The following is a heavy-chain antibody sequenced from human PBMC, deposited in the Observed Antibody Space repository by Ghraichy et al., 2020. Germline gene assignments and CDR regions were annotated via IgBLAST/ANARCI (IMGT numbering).Heavy chain of an antibody. CDR3: ARAATIAGGTIGNGR. Sequence: GGSLRLSCAASGFSFSSSWMSWVRQAPGKGLEWVANIKQDGSAKYYVDSVKGRFTISRDNAKKSLYLEMNSLRAEDTAVYYCARAATIAGGTIGNGRWGQGTLVTVSS. V-gene: IGHV3-7*01. D-gene: IGHD2-15*01. CDR1: GFSFSSSW. J-gene: IGHJ4*02. CDR2: IKQDGSAK.